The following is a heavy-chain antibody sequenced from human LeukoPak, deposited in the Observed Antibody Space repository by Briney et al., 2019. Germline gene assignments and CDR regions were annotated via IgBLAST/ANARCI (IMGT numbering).Heavy chain of an antibody. CDR2: INPSGGST. J-gene: IGHJ3*02. D-gene: IGHD6-13*01. CDR3: ARGAGAAADGWARSNDAFDI. Sequence: ASVKVSCKASGYTFTSYYMHWVRQAPGQGLEWMGIINPSGGSTSYAQKFQGRVTMTRDMPTSTDYMELSSLRSEDTAVYYCARGAGAAADGWARSNDAFDIWGQGTMVTVSS. CDR1: GYTFTSYY. V-gene: IGHV1-46*01.